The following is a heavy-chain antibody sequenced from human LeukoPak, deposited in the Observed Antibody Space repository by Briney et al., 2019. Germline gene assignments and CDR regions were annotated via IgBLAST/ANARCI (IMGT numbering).Heavy chain of an antibody. CDR1: GASIGSGGYS. CDR2: IYHSGST. Sequence: SETLSLTCAVSGASIGSGGYSWSWIRQPPGKGLEWIGYIYHSGSTYYNPSLKSRVTISVDRSKNQFSLKLSSVTAADTAVYYCARDRITDDYYYGVDVWGQGTTVTVPS. D-gene: IGHD1-14*01. J-gene: IGHJ6*02. V-gene: IGHV4-30-2*01. CDR3: ARDRITDDYYYGVDV.